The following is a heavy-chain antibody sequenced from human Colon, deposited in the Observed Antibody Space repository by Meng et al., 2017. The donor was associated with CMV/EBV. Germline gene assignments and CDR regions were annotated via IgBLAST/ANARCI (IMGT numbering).Heavy chain of an antibody. CDR3: GRAGARGVPIDV. Sequence: LEDPGPGLVRPSETLSPTCPVSGGSISGLYWTWIRRPAGEGLQWLGRIYSNGRIDENYSLRSRVTISVDTSKNQLSLRLTSVTAADTAVYYCGRAGARGVPIDVWGRGTLVTVSS. D-gene: IGHD3-10*01. CDR1: GGSISGLY. J-gene: IGHJ1*01. V-gene: IGHV4-4*07. CDR2: IYSNGRI.